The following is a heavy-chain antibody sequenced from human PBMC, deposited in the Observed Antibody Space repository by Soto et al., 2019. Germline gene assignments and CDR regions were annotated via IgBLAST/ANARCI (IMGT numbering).Heavy chain of an antibody. CDR3: ARVGLYCGGDCYGFDI. D-gene: IGHD2-21*02. J-gene: IGHJ3*02. CDR2: ISAYNGNT. V-gene: IGHV1-18*01. CDR1: GYTFTSYG. Sequence: ASVKVSCKASGYTFTSYGISWVRQAPGQGLEWMGWISAYNGNTNYAQKLQGRVTMTTDTSTSTAYMELRSLRSDDTAVYYCARVGLYCGGDCYGFDIWVQGTMGTVSS.